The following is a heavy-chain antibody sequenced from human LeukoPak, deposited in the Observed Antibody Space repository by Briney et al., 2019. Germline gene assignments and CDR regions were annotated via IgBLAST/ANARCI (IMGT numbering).Heavy chain of an antibody. CDR3: AREYYDILTGYYNWFDP. CDR1: GGSFSGYY. Sequence: SETLSLTCAVYGGSFSGYYWSWIRQPPGKGLEWIGEINHSGSTNYNPSPKSRVTISVDTSKNQFSLKLSSVTAADTAVYYCAREYYDILTGYYNWFDPWGQGTLVTVSS. CDR2: INHSGST. V-gene: IGHV4-34*01. D-gene: IGHD3-9*01. J-gene: IGHJ5*02.